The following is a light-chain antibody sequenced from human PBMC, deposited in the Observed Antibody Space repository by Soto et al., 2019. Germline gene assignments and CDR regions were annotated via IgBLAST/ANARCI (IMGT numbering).Light chain of an antibody. CDR1: SSDVGGYNY. J-gene: IGLJ3*02. Sequence: QSALTQPASVSGSPGQSITISCTGTSSDVGGYNYVSWYQQHPGKAPKLMIYDVTNRPSGVSNRFSVSKSVNTASLTISGLQAEDEADYYCSSYTRSSTVVFGVGTKLTVL. CDR2: DVT. V-gene: IGLV2-14*03. CDR3: SSYTRSSTVV.